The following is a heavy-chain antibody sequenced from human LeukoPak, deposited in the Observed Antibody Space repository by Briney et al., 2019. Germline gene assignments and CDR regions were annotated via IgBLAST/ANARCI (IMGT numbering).Heavy chain of an antibody. CDR1: GFTFSGSA. CDR3: TRPYSGSYS. CDR2: IRSKASSCAT. Sequence: PGGSLRLSCAASGFTFSGSAMHWVRQASGKGLEWVGRIRSKASSCATAYAASVKGRFTISGDDSKNTAYLQMNSLKTEDTAVYYCTRPYSGSYSWGQGTLVTVSS. J-gene: IGHJ4*02. V-gene: IGHV3-73*01. D-gene: IGHD1-26*01.